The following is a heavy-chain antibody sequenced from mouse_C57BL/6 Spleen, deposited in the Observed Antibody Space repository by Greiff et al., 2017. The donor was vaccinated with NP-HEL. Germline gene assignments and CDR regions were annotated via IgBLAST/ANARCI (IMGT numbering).Heavy chain of an antibody. V-gene: IGHV1-82*01. Sequence: QVQLQQSGPELVKPGASVKISCKASGYAFSSSWMNWVKQRPGKGLEWIGRIYPGDGDTNYNGKFKGKATLTADKPSSTAYMQLSSLTSEDSAVYFCARTYYGSSYRYFDVWGTGTTVTVSS. CDR2: IYPGDGDT. CDR1: GYAFSSSW. CDR3: ARTYYGSSYRYFDV. J-gene: IGHJ1*03. D-gene: IGHD1-1*01.